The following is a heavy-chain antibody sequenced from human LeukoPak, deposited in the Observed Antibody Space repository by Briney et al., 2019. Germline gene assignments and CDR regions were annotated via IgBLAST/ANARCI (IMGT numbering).Heavy chain of an antibody. J-gene: IGHJ4*02. CDR1: GFTFSDYY. CDR2: ISSSGTTI. CDR3: ARGWDDLAGRGYYFDY. D-gene: IGHD6-6*01. V-gene: IGHV3-11*04. Sequence: PGGSLRLSCAASGFTFSDYYITWIRQASGKGLEWVSYISSSGTTIYYADSVKGRFTISRDNAKNSLYLQMNSLRAEDTAVYYCARGWDDLAGRGYYFDYWGQGTLVTVSS.